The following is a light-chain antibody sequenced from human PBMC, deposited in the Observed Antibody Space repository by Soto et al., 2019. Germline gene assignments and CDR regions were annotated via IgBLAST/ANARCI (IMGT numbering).Light chain of an antibody. Sequence: EILLTQSPATLSLSPGDSATLSCRASQRVSRNVAWYQQKPGQAPRLLISAASTGAAGVPARFNAAGSGTIFTLTISSLQSEDFAIYYCQQYNTWPRTFGQGTKVEI. V-gene: IGKV3D-15*01. CDR1: QRVSRN. CDR3: QQYNTWPRT. CDR2: AAS. J-gene: IGKJ1*01.